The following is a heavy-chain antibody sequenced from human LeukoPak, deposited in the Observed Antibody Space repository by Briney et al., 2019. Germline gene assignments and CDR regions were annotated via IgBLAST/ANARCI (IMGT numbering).Heavy chain of an antibody. CDR2: IYPGDSDT. V-gene: IGHV5-51*01. CDR3: ASPAGRAYCGGDCSLDY. J-gene: IGHJ4*02. Sequence: GESLKISCKGSGYSFTSYWIGWVRQMPGKGLEWMGIIYPGDSDTRYSPSFQGQVTISADKSISTAYPQWSSLKASDTAMYYCASPAGRAYCGGDCSLDYWGQGTLVTVSS. CDR1: GYSFTSYW. D-gene: IGHD2-21*02.